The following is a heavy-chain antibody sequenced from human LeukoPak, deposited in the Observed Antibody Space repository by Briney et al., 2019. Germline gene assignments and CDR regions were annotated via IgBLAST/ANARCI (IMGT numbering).Heavy chain of an antibody. CDR3: AKGLWFGEFHPFDY. V-gene: IGHV3-9*02. J-gene: IGHJ4*02. CDR2: ISWNSGSI. CDR1: GFTSDDYA. Sequence: GGSLRLSCAASGFTSDDYAMHWVRQAPGKGLEWVSGISWNSGSIGYADSVKGRFTISRDNAKNSLHLQMNSLRAEDTALYYCAKGLWFGEFHPFDYWGQGTLVTVSS. D-gene: IGHD3-10*01.